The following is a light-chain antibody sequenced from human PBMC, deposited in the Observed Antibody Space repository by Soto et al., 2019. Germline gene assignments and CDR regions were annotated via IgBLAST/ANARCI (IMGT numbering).Light chain of an antibody. V-gene: IGKV3-11*01. CDR3: QQRSTWPLT. CDR2: DTF. CDR1: QDISTY. J-gene: IGKJ4*01. Sequence: IVLTQSPGSLSVSPGGRATLSCRASQDISTYLAWYQQKPGQAPRLIIYDTFNRVSGVPDTFSGSGSGTVFTLTISNVAPEDSAMYYCQQRSTWPLTFGGGTKVE.